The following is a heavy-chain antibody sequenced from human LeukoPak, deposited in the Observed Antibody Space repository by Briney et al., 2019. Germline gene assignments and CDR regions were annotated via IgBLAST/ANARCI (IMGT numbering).Heavy chain of an antibody. D-gene: IGHD6-13*01. CDR2: ISFDGSNK. Sequence: PGGSLRLSCAASGFTFSSYAIHWVRQAPGKGLEWVEVISFDGSNKYYADSVKGRFTISRDNSKNTLYLQMNSLRAEDTAVYYCAAYGSSWSSFDYWGQGTLVTVSS. V-gene: IGHV3-30-3*01. CDR3: AAYGSSWSSFDY. J-gene: IGHJ4*02. CDR1: GFTFSSYA.